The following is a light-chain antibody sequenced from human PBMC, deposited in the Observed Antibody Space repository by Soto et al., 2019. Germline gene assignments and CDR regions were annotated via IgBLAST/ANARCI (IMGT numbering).Light chain of an antibody. CDR3: CSYTGSYSYV. J-gene: IGLJ1*01. CDR2: DVT. V-gene: IGLV2-11*01. CDR1: SSDVGGYTY. Sequence: QSVLAQRHAGYGSPGQSVTISCTGTSSDVGGYTYVSWYQQHPGKAPELIIYDVTERPSGVPDRFSGSKSGNTASLTISGLQAEDEADYYCCSYTGSYSYVFGIGTRSPS.